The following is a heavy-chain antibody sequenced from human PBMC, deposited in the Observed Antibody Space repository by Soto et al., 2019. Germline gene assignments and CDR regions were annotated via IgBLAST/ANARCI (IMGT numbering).Heavy chain of an antibody. V-gene: IGHV4-34*01. CDR2: VNHGGTS. D-gene: IGHD3-10*01. CDR3: ASSSFLRPGDLFHGLDV. J-gene: IGHJ6*02. Sequence: SETLSLTCAVHGGSFSGYYWDWIRQPPGKGLEWIGEVNHGGTSNYNPSLKSRANISVDTSKNQFSLKLTSVTAEDTVFFFCASSSFLRPGDLFHGLDVWGQGTTVTVSS. CDR1: GGSFSGYY.